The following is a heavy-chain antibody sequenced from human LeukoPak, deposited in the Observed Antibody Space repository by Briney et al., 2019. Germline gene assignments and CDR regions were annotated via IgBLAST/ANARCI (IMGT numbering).Heavy chain of an antibody. Sequence: GASVKVSCKASGYIFSDYYMHWVRQASGQGLEWMGWIKPDSGGTNYEQKFQGRVTMTRDTSISTAYMELSRLRSDDTAVYYCARVYYYYDSSGILTLYFDYWGQGTLVTVSS. CDR1: GYIFSDYY. V-gene: IGHV1-2*02. CDR3: ARVYYYYDSSGILTLYFDY. J-gene: IGHJ4*02. CDR2: IKPDSGGT. D-gene: IGHD3-22*01.